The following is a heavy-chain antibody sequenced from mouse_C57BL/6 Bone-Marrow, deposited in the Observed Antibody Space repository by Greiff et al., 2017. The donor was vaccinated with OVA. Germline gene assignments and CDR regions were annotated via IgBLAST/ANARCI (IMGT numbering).Heavy chain of an antibody. CDR3: ARVGFYPWYFDV. CDR1: GYTFTNYW. V-gene: IGHV1-63*01. CDR2: IYPGGGYT. D-gene: IGHD2-1*01. Sequence: QVQLKESGAELVRPGTSVKMSCKASGYTFTNYWIGWAKQRPGHGLEWIGDIYPGGGYTNYNEKFKGKATLTADKSSSTAYMQFSSLPSEDSAIYYCARVGFYPWYFDVWGTGTTVTVSS. J-gene: IGHJ1*03.